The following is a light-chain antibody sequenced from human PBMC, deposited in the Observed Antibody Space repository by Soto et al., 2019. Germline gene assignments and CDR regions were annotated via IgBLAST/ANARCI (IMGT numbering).Light chain of an antibody. CDR1: ESMSNC. V-gene: IGKV1-5*01. J-gene: IGKJ1*01. Sequence: DIQMTQSPSSLSASVGDRVTITCRASESMSNCLAWYQQKPGKVPKLLISGASSLQSGVPSRFSGSASGTEFTLTISSLQPDDIATYYCQQCHRYLTFGQGTKV. CDR3: QQCHRYLT. CDR2: GAS.